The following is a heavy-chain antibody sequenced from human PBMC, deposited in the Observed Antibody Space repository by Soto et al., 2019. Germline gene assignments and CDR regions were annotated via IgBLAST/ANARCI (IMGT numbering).Heavy chain of an antibody. CDR1: GYRFTNHG. V-gene: IGHV1-18*01. CDR2: ISGNDGKT. J-gene: IGHJ4*02. Sequence: ASVKVSCKASGYRFTNHGISWVRQAPGQGLEWMGWISGNDGKTKYARKFQGRVTMTTDTSTSTAYMEMNSLRHDDTAVYYCARDFYPLAYYFDYWDQGTLVTVSS. CDR3: ARDFYPLAYYFDY.